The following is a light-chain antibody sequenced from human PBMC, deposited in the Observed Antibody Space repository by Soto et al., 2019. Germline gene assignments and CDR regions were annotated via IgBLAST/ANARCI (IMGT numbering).Light chain of an antibody. Sequence: DIVLTQSPGTLSLSPGERATLSCRASQSVSSKYLAWYQQKPGQPPRLLIYGTSIRATGIPERCSGGGSGTDFTLTITSREYADFAVYYCQQYGSSLFTFGPGTKVDFK. J-gene: IGKJ3*01. CDR3: QQYGSSLFT. CDR1: QSVSSKY. V-gene: IGKV3-20*01. CDR2: GTS.